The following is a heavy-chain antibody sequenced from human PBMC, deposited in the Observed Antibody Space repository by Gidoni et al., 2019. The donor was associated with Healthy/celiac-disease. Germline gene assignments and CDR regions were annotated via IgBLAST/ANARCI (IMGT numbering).Heavy chain of an antibody. CDR1: GYTFTGYY. CDR3: ARGSIVVVPAAMEAY. D-gene: IGHD2-2*01. Sequence: QVQLVQSGAEVKKPGASVTVSCKASGYTFTGYYMHWVRQAPGQGLEWMGWINPNSGGTNYAQKLQGRVTMTRDTSISTAYMELSRLRSDDTAVYYCARGSIVVVPAAMEAYWGQGTLVTVSS. V-gene: IGHV1-2*02. CDR2: INPNSGGT. J-gene: IGHJ4*02.